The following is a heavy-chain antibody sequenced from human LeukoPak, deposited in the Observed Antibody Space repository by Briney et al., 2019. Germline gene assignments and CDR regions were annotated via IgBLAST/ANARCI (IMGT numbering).Heavy chain of an antibody. CDR3: ARAFGSSYYYYYYGMDV. Sequence: GGSLRLSCAASGFTFSSYAMHWVRQAPGKGLEWVAVISYDGSNKYYADSVKGRFTISRDNSKNTLYLQMNSLRAEDTAVYYCARAFGSSYYYYYYGMDVWGQGTTVTVSS. CDR1: GFTFSSYA. V-gene: IGHV3-30-3*01. CDR2: ISYDGSNK. D-gene: IGHD1-26*01. J-gene: IGHJ6*02.